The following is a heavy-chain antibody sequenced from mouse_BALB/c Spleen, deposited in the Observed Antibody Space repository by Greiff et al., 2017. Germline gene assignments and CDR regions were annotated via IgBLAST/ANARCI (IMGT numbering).Heavy chain of an antibody. CDR3: ARGDEDYAMDY. CDR1: GFTFSDYY. CDR2: ISDGGSYT. J-gene: IGHJ4*01. Sequence: EVKLVESGGGLVKPGGSLKLSCAASGFTFSDYYMYWVRQTPEKRLEWVATISDGGSYTYYPDSVKGRFTISRDNAKNNLYLQMSSLKSEDTAMYYCARGDEDYAMDYWGQGTSVTVSS. V-gene: IGHV5-4*02.